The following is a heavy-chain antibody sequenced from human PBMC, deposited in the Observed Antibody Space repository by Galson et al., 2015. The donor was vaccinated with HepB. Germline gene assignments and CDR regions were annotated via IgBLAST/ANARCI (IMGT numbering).Heavy chain of an antibody. CDR3: ATTGYCSSTSCYVVDY. D-gene: IGHD2-2*01. Sequence: SLRLSCAASGLTFSSYSMNWVRQAPGKGLEWVSSISSSSSYIYYADSVKGRFTISRDNAKNSLYLQMNSLRAEDTAVYYCATTGYCSSTSCYVVDYWGQGTLVTVSS. CDR2: ISSSSSYI. V-gene: IGHV3-21*01. CDR1: GLTFSSYS. J-gene: IGHJ4*02.